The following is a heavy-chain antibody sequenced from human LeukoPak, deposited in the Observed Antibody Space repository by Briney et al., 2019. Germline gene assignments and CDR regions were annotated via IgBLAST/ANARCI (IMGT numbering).Heavy chain of an antibody. CDR2: IHYSGST. Sequence: SETLSLTSTVSGDSISSGDNYWSWIRQPPGKGLEWIGYIHYSGSTYYNPSLKSRVIISGDMSKNQFSLTLNSLTAADSAMYYCARAAAGTNSWYYFDYWGQGTLVTVSS. D-gene: IGHD6-19*01. J-gene: IGHJ4*02. CDR3: ARAAAGTNSWYYFDY. CDR1: GDSISSGDNY. V-gene: IGHV4-30-4*01.